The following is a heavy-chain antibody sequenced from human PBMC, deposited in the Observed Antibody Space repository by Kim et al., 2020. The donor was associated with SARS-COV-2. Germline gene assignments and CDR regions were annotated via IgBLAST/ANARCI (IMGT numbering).Heavy chain of an antibody. J-gene: IGHJ4*02. Sequence: GGSLRLSCATSGFTFSSHAMSWVRQAPGKGLQWVSAISANGVNKYYAYGVRGRFTISRDNSEKTLYLQMTSLGVADTAVYFCAQEARGDYYDSSGYPIEHGGQGTLVTVSA. CDR2: ISANGVNK. D-gene: IGHD3-22*01. V-gene: IGHV3-23*01. CDR3: AQEARGDYYDSSGYPIEH. CDR1: GFTFSSHA.